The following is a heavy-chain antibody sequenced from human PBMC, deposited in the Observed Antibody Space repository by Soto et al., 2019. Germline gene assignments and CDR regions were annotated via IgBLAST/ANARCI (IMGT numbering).Heavy chain of an antibody. J-gene: IGHJ5*02. CDR1: GGSFSGYY. V-gene: IGHV4-34*01. Sequence: PSETLSRTCAVYGGSFSGYYWSWIRQPPGKGLEWIGEINHSGSTNYNPSLKSRVTISVDTSKNQFSLKLSSVTAADTAVYYCAREGGIAAAARGWFDPWGQGTLVTVSS. D-gene: IGHD6-13*01. CDR2: INHSGST. CDR3: AREGGIAAAARGWFDP.